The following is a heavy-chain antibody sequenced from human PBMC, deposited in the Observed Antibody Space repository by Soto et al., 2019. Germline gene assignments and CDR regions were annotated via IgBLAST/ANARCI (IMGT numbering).Heavy chain of an antibody. CDR3: ARHGAVGAIYYYDSMDV. V-gene: IGHV5-51*01. Sequence: PGESLKISCKGSGYSFTSYWIGWVRQMPGKSLEWMGVIYPGDSDTRYSPSFQGQVTISADKSISTAYLQWSSLKASDTDMYYFARHGAVGAIYYYDSMDVWVEGTTVTGSS. J-gene: IGHJ6*04. D-gene: IGHD1-26*01. CDR2: IYPGDSDT. CDR1: GYSFTSYW.